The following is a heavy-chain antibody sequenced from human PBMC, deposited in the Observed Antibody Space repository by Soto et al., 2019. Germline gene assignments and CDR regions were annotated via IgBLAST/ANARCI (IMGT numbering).Heavy chain of an antibody. CDR1: RYTFTSYG. D-gene: IGHD2-2*01. J-gene: IGHJ6*02. CDR2: INTYNGNT. Sequence: RLEQSGAELKRPGASVKVSCKAARYTFTSYGISWVRQAPGQGLEWMGWINTYNGNTDYAQKFQDRVTMTTERSTGAAYMELRSLSADDTAVDYCAGDDVGNQLYYSAMDVWGQGTTVTVSS. CDR3: AGDDVGNQLYYSAMDV. V-gene: IGHV1-18*01.